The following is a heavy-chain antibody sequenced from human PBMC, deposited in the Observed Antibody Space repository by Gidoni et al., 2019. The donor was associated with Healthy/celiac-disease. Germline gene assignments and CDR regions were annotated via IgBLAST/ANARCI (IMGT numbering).Heavy chain of an antibody. Sequence: QEQLMKSGVEGKKTGSSVKVACKASGGTFSSYAISWVRQAPGQGLEWMGGIIPIFGTANYAQKLQGRVKITAYESTSTAYMELSSLRSGDAAVYYCARDTAVAGPYGMDVWGQGTTVTVSS. D-gene: IGHD6-19*01. V-gene: IGHV1-69*01. J-gene: IGHJ6*02. CDR2: IIPIFGTA. CDR3: ARDTAVAGPYGMDV. CDR1: GGTFSSYA.